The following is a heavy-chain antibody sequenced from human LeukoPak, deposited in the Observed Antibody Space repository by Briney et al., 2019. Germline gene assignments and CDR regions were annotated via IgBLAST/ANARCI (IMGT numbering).Heavy chain of an antibody. CDR1: GYTLTGYY. D-gene: IGHD6-6*01. V-gene: IGHV1-2*02. J-gene: IGHJ6*02. CDR3: ARDSSSDDYYYYYGMDV. CDR2: MNPNSGGT. Sequence: ASVKVSCKASGYTLTGYYMHWVRQAPGQGLEWMGWMNPNSGGTKYAQKFQGRVTMTRDTSISTAYMELSRLRSDDTAMYYCARDSSSDDYYYYYGMDVWGQGTTVTVSS.